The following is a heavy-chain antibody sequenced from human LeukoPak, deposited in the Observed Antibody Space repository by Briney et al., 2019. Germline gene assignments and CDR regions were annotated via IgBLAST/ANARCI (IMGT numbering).Heavy chain of an antibody. CDR1: GGSFSGYY. CDR2: INHSGST. V-gene: IGHV4-34*01. J-gene: IGHJ4*02. CDR3: ARETRVGAGFDY. Sequence: SETLSLTCAVYGGSFSGYYWSWIRQPPGKGLEWIGEINHSGSTNYNPSLKSRVTISVDTSKNQFPLKLSSVTAADTAVYYCARETRVGAGFDYWGQGTLVTVSS. D-gene: IGHD1-26*01.